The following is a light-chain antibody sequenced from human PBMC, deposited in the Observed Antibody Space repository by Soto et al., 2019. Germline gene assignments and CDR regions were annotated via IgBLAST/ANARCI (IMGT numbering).Light chain of an antibody. CDR2: DVS. CDR3: GSYTSSSTLYV. V-gene: IGLV2-14*01. J-gene: IGLJ1*01. CDR1: SSDVGGSNY. Sequence: QSALTQPASVSGSPGQSITISGTGTSSDVGGSNYVSWYQQHPGKAPKLMIYDVSNRPSGVSNRFSGSKSGNTASLTISGLQAEDEADYYCGSYTSSSTLYVFGTGTKLTVL.